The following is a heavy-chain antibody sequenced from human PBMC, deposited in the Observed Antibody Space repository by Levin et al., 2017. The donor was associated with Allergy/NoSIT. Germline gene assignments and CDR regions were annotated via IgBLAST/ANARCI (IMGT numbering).Heavy chain of an antibody. J-gene: IGHJ4*02. V-gene: IGHV4-59*01. CDR3: ARSPSMVRGVIQDY. Sequence: SQTLSLTCTVSGGSMNNYYWNWIRQPPGKGLEWIGYIYYSGNTNYNPSLKSRVTISVDTSKNQFSLKLSSVTAADTAVYYCARSPSMVRGVIQDYWGQGTLVTVSS. CDR1: GGSMNNYY. CDR2: IYYSGNT. D-gene: IGHD3-10*01.